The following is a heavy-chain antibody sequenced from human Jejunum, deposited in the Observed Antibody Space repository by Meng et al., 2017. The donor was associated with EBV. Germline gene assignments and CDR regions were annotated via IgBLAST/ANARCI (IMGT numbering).Heavy chain of an antibody. CDR2: NNLNSGFS. CDR1: GYTFTEYY. V-gene: IGHV1-2*06. D-gene: IGHD3-22*01. J-gene: IGHJ5*02. CDR3: ARSTLTGYYDRWFDP. Sequence: QVELGQSGAEVKKPGASVKVSCKASGYTFTEYYMHWVRQAPGQGLQWIGRNNLNSGFSSYSRKFQGRVTSTRDTTTNTAYMELGGLESDDTAVYYCARSTLTGYYDRWFDPWGQGALVTVSS.